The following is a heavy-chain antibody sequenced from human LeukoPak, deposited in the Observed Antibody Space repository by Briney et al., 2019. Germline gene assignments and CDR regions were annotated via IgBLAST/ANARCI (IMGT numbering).Heavy chain of an antibody. V-gene: IGHV4-34*01. Sequence: SETLSLTCAVYGGSFSGDYWSWIRQPPGKGLEWIGEINHSGSTNYNPSLKSRVTISVDTSKNQFSLKLSSVTAADTAVYYCARGRLAARHYFDYWGQGTLVTVSS. D-gene: IGHD6-6*01. CDR1: GGSFSGDY. CDR3: ARGRLAARHYFDY. CDR2: INHSGST. J-gene: IGHJ4*02.